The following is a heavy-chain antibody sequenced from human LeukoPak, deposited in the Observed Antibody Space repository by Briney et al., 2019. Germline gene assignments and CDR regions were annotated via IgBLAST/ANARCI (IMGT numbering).Heavy chain of an antibody. D-gene: IGHD6-6*01. V-gene: IGHV1-69*05. CDR2: IIPNFGTA. CDR1: GGTLSSYA. CDR3: ARGPSSSSYTIDY. J-gene: IGHJ4*02. Sequence: GASVKVSCKASGGTLSSYAISWVRQAPGQGLEWMGGIIPNFGTANYAQKFQGRVTITTDESTSTAYMEMSSLRSEDTAVYYCARGPSSSSYTIDYWGQGTLVTVSS.